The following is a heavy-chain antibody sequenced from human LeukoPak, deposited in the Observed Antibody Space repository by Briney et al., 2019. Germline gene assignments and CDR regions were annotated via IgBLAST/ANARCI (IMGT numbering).Heavy chain of an antibody. D-gene: IGHD4-17*01. CDR2: ISYIGST. CDR1: GDSMNSHY. J-gene: IGHJ3*02. V-gene: IGHV4-59*11. Sequence: SETLSLTCTVSGDSMNSHYWSWIRQPPGKGLEWIGYISYIGSTNYNPSLKSRVTISVDTSRNQFSLKLSSVTAADTAVYYCARDPTTVTKGLDIWGKGTMVTVSS. CDR3: ARDPTTVTKGLDI.